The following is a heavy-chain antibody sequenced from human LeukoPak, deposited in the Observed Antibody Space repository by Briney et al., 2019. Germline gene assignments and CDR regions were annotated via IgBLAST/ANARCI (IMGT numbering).Heavy chain of an antibody. CDR1: GFTFSSYA. Sequence: PGGSLRLSCAASGFTFSSYAMHWVRQAPGKGLGYVSAISSNGGSTYYANSVKGRFTISRDNSKNTLYLQMGSLRAEDMAVYYCARVFTNFDYWGQGTLVTVSS. D-gene: IGHD2-2*01. CDR2: ISSNGGST. CDR3: ARVFTNFDY. V-gene: IGHV3-64*01. J-gene: IGHJ4*02.